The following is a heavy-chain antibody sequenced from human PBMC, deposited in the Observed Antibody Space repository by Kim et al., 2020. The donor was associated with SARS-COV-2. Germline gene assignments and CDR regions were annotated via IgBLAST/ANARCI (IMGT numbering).Heavy chain of an antibody. D-gene: IGHD3-10*01. Sequence: ETLSLTCAVYGGSFSGYYWSWIRQPPGKGLEWIGEISHSGSTNYNPSLKSRVTISVDTSKNQFSLKLSSVTAADTAVYYCARERANRHYYGSGSYLYWGQGTLVTVSS. CDR3: ARERANRHYYGSGSYLY. CDR2: ISHSGST. J-gene: IGHJ4*02. CDR1: GGSFSGYY. V-gene: IGHV4-34*01.